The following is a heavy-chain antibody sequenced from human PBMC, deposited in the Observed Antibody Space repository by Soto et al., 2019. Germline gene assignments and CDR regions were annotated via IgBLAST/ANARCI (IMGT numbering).Heavy chain of an antibody. CDR3: ASGVVVVYFDY. D-gene: IGHD3-22*01. J-gene: IGHJ4*02. CDR1: GFTFSSYS. V-gene: IGHV3-23*01. CDR2: ISGSGGST. Sequence: PGGSLRLSCAASGFTFSSYSMNWVRQAPGKGLEWVSAISGSGGSTYYADSVKGRFTISRDNSKNTLYLQMNSLRAEDTAVYYCASGVVVVYFDYWGQGTLVTVSS.